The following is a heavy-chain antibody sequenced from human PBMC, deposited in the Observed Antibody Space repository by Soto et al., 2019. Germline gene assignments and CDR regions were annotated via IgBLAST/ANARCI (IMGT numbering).Heavy chain of an antibody. Sequence: SETLSLTCTVTGGSISTDYWSWIRQPPGKGLEWIGYIYNSGSTDYNPSLKSRVTISADTSKKQFSLKLNSVTAADTAVYFCARGRYCSGGSCYFYGMDVWGQGTTVTVSS. CDR2: IYNSGST. CDR1: GGSISTDY. J-gene: IGHJ6*02. V-gene: IGHV4-59*01. D-gene: IGHD2-15*01. CDR3: ARGRYCSGGSCYFYGMDV.